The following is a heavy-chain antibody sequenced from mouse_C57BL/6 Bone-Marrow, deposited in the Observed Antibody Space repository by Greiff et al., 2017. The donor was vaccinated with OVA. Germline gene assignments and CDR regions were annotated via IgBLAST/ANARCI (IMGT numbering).Heavy chain of an antibody. Sequence: VQLQQSGAELVRPGTSVKVSCKASGYAFTNYLIEWVKQRPGQGLEWIGVINPGSGGTNYNEKFKGKATLTADKSSSTASMQLSSLTSEDSAVYVCARKGNYVDYFDYWGQGTTLTVSS. CDR2: INPGSGGT. V-gene: IGHV1-54*01. J-gene: IGHJ2*01. CDR3: ARKGNYVDYFDY. D-gene: IGHD2-1*01. CDR1: GYAFTNYL.